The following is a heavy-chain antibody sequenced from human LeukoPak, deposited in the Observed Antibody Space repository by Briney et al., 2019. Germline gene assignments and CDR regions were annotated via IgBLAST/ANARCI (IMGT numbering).Heavy chain of an antibody. D-gene: IGHD3-22*01. J-gene: IGHJ4*02. Sequence: GGTLRLSCAASGFTFSNYGMNWVRQASGKGLEWVSAISGSGDNTYYADSVKGRFTISRDNSKNSLYLQMNSLRAEDTAVYYCARNGYWVDYWGQGTLVTVSS. CDR3: ARNGYWVDY. CDR1: GFTFSNYG. CDR2: ISGSGDNT. V-gene: IGHV3-23*01.